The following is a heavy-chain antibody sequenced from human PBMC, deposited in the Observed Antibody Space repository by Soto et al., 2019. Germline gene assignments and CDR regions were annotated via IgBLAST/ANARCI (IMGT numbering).Heavy chain of an antibody. V-gene: IGHV4-30-2*01. Sequence: PSETLSLTCAVSGGSISSGGYSWSWIRQPPGKGLEWIGYIYHSGSTYYNPSLKSRVTISVDRSKNQFSLKLSSVTAADTAVYYCASHSLGAAPPRWGQGTLVTVSS. CDR2: IYHSGST. CDR3: ASHSLGAAPPR. J-gene: IGHJ4*02. CDR1: GGSISSGGYS. D-gene: IGHD2-21*01.